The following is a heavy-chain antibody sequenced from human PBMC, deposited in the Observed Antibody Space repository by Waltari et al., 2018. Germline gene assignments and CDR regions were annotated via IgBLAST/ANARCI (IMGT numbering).Heavy chain of an antibody. CDR3: ARRGHYYGSGSYSIYYYYGMDV. V-gene: IGHV4-34*01. CDR1: GGSFSGYY. CDR2: INHSGST. D-gene: IGHD3-10*01. J-gene: IGHJ6*02. Sequence: QVQLQQWGAGLLKPSETLSLTCAVYGGSFSGYYWSWIRQPPGKGLEWIGEINHSGSTNYNPSLKSRVTISVDPSKNQFSLKLSSVTAADTAVYYCARRGHYYGSGSYSIYYYYGMDVWGQGTTVTVSS.